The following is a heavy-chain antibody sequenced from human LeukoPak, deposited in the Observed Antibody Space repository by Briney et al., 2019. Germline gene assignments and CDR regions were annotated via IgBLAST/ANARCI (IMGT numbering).Heavy chain of an antibody. V-gene: IGHV5-51*01. CDR1: GYSFTSYW. Sequence: GESLKISCKGSGYSFTSYWIGWVRQMPGKGLEWMGIIYPGDSDTRYSPSFQGQVTISADKSISTAYLQWSSLKASDTAMYYCARMSAARAYRDKFDPWGQGTLVTVSS. J-gene: IGHJ5*02. CDR3: ARMSAARAYRDKFDP. CDR2: IYPGDSDT. D-gene: IGHD6-6*01.